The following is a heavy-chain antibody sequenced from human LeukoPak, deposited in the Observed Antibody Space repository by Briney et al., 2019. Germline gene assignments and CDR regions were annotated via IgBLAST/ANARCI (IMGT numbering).Heavy chain of an antibody. Sequence: PGGPLRLSCAASGFSFSITWMHWVRQPPGQGLVWVARITSDGTSTSYAESVKGRFTISRDNAKNTLYLQMNSLRADDRAVYYCAKSIAGAGVGGGRILDYWGQGTLVTVSS. D-gene: IGHD6-19*01. CDR1: GFSFSITW. V-gene: IGHV3-74*03. J-gene: IGHJ4*02. CDR3: AKSIAGAGVGGGRILDY. CDR2: ITSDGTST.